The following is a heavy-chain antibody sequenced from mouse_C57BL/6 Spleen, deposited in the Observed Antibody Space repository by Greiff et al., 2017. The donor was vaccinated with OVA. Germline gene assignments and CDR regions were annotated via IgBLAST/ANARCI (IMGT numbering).Heavy chain of an antibody. CDR2: IYTGGGYN. CDR3: ARYGELRGFDY. V-gene: IGHV1-63*01. Sequence: QVQLQQSGAELVRPGTSVKMSCKASGYTFTNYWIGWAKQRPGHGLEWIGDIYTGGGYNNYNEKFKGKATLTTYKSSSTAYMQFSSLTSEYSAIYYCARYGELRGFDYWGKGTTLTVSS. CDR1: GYTFTNYW. D-gene: IGHD1-1*01. J-gene: IGHJ2*01.